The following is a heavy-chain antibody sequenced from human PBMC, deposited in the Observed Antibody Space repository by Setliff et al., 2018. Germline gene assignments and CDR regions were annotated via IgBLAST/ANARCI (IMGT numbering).Heavy chain of an antibody. D-gene: IGHD3-9*01. CDR3: ARALGFDPVYHYYMDV. Sequence: SETLSLTCTVSGGSISTYYWSWIRQPPGKGLEWIGYIYYSGSTNYNPSLKSRVAISVDTSKNQLSLRLSSVTAADTAVYYCARALGFDPVYHYYMDVWGKGTTVTVSS. CDR1: GGSISTYY. J-gene: IGHJ6*03. V-gene: IGHV4-59*12. CDR2: IYYSGST.